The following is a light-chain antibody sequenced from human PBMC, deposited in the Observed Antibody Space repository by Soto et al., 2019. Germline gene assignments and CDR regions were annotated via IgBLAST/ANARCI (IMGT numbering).Light chain of an antibody. V-gene: IGKV3-20*01. J-gene: IGKJ5*01. CDR1: QSVGSSY. CDR3: QQYGSSF. Sequence: EIVLTQSPGTLSLSPGERATLSCRASQSVGSSYLAWYQQKPGQAPRLLIYGASSRATGIPDRFSGSGSGTDFTLTISRLEPEDFAVYYCQQYGSSFFGQGTRLEIK. CDR2: GAS.